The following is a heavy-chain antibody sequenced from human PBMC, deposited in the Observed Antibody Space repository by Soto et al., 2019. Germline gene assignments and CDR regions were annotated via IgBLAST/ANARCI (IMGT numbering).Heavy chain of an antibody. CDR1: GYSFTSYW. CDR2: IYPGDSDT. CDR3: ARRMSYDFWSGTDGYYYGMDV. V-gene: IGHV5-51*01. D-gene: IGHD3-3*01. Sequence: PGESLKISCKGSGYSFTSYWIGWVRQMPGKGLEWMGIIYPGDSDTRYSPSFQGQVTISADKSISTAYLQWSSLKASDTAMYYCARRMSYDFWSGTDGYYYGMDVWGQGTTVTVSS. J-gene: IGHJ6*02.